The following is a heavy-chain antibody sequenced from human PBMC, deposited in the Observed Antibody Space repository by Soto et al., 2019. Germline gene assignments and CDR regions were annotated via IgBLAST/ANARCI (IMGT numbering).Heavy chain of an antibody. Sequence: ASVKVSCKVSGYTLTELSMHWVRQAPGKGLEWMGGFDPEDGETIYAQKFQGRVTMTEDTSTDTAYMELSSLRSEDTAVYYCATHVLRFLQWLFAYWGQGTLVTVSS. CDR2: FDPEDGET. J-gene: IGHJ4*02. CDR1: GYTLTELS. CDR3: ATHVLRFLQWLFAY. D-gene: IGHD3-3*01. V-gene: IGHV1-24*01.